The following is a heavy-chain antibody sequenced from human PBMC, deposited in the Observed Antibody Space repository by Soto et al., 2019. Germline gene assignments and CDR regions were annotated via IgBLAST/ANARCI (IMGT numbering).Heavy chain of an antibody. CDR2: ISIDGGRT. V-gene: IGHV3-30-3*01. D-gene: IGHD6-13*01. Sequence: GGSLRLSCIASGFTFSSSVMHWVRQAPGEGLEWVAGISIDGGRTHYADSVKGRFTISRDNSKNTLYLQMNSLRAEDTAVYYCAKENGYSSSWFEFDYWGQGTLVTVSS. CDR3: AKENGYSSSWFEFDY. J-gene: IGHJ4*02. CDR1: GFTFSSSV.